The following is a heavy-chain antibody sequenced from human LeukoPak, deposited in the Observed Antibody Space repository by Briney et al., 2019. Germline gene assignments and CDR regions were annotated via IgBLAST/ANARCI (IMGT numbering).Heavy chain of an antibody. J-gene: IGHJ4*02. CDR3: ARGRATSSSWFPFDY. CDR1: GGSFSGYY. CDR2: INHSGST. D-gene: IGHD6-13*01. V-gene: IGHV4-34*01. Sequence: PSETLSLTCAVYGGSFSGYYWSWIRQPPGKGLEWIGEINHSGSTNYNPSLKSRVTISVDTSKNQFSLKLSSVTAADTAVYYCARGRATSSSWFPFDYWGQGTLVTVSS.